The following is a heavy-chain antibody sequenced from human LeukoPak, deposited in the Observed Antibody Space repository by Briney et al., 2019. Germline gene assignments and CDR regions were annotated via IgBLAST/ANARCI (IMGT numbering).Heavy chain of an antibody. CDR3: ARDYDYYDSSGYSFGSD. CDR2: IYSGGST. V-gene: IGHV3-66*02. CDR1: GFTVSSNY. Sequence: GGSLSLSCAASGFTVSSNYMSWVRQAPGKGLEWVSVIYSGGSTYYADSVKGRFTISRDNSKNTLYLQMNSLRAEDTAVYYCARDYDYYDSSGYSFGSDWGQGTLVTVSS. J-gene: IGHJ4*02. D-gene: IGHD3-22*01.